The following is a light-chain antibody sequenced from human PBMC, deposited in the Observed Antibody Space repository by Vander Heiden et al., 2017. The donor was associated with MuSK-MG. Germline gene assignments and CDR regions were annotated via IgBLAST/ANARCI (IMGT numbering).Light chain of an antibody. CDR1: QSISSY. CDR2: AAS. V-gene: IGKV1-39*01. Sequence: DIQMTQSPSSLSASVGDRVTITCRASQSISSYLNWYQQKPGKAPKLLTYAASSLQSGVPSRFSGSGSGTDFTLTISRLQPEDFATYYCQQSYSTPTTFGGGTKVEIK. CDR3: QQSYSTPTT. J-gene: IGKJ4*01.